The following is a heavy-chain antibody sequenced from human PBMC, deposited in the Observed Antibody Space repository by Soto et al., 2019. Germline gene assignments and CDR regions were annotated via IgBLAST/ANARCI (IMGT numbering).Heavy chain of an antibody. CDR3: AKGVNDYSTFYFNY. CDR1: GFIFKSYG. D-gene: IGHD4-4*01. V-gene: IGHV3-23*01. J-gene: IGHJ4*02. CDR2: ISGSGDHT. Sequence: GESLKISCAASGFIFKSYGMNWVRQAPGKGLEWISYISGSGDHTYYAHSVQGRFTISRDNSKNTLSVQMNSLRAEDTAVYFCAKGVNDYSTFYFNYWGQGILVTVSS.